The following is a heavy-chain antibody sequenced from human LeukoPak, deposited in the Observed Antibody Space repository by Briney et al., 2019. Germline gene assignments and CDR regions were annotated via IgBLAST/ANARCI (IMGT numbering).Heavy chain of an antibody. J-gene: IGHJ5*02. CDR1: GFTFSSYA. D-gene: IGHD3-22*01. CDR3: AREYYYDSSGKTFDP. Sequence: GGSLRLSCAASGFTFSSYAMHWVRQAPGKGLEWVAVISYDGSNKYYADSVKGRFTISRDNSKNTLYLQMNSLRAEDTAVYYCAREYYYDSSGKTFDPWGQGTLVTVSS. V-gene: IGHV3-30-3*01. CDR2: ISYDGSNK.